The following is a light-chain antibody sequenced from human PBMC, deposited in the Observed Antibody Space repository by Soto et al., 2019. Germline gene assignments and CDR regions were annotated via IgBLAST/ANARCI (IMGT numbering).Light chain of an antibody. J-gene: IGLJ3*02. V-gene: IGLV4-69*01. CDR1: SGHSSYA. CDR3: QTWGTGPSV. Sequence: QPVLTQSPSASASLGASGRLTCTLSSGHSSYAIAWHQQQPEKGPRYLMKLNSDGSHSKGDGIPDRFSGSSSGAERYLTISSLQSEDEADYYCQTWGTGPSVFGGGTKLTVL. CDR2: LNSDGSH.